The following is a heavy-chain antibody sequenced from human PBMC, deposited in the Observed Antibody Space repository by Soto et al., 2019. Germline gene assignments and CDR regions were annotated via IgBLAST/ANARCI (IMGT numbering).Heavy chain of an antibody. J-gene: IGHJ4*02. D-gene: IGHD3-10*01. CDR3: ARDRDDYGSGNYDNRIDF. CDR2: IIPLFGTP. V-gene: IGHV1-69*01. CDR1: GGIFSTYA. Sequence: QVQLVQSGAEVKKPGSSVKVSCKASGGIFSTYAISWLRQAPGQGLEWMGGIIPLFGTPNYAQRFQGRVTITADESTRTAYMELSRLRSEDTAVYYCARDRDDYGSGNYDNRIDFLGQGTLVTVSS.